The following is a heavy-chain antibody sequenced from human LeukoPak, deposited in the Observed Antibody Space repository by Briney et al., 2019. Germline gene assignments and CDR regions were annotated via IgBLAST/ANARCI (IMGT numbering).Heavy chain of an antibody. CDR3: VRGALPGDNWYFDL. CDR2: FGSAGDT. CDR1: GFPFSAYD. Sequence: GGSLRLSCATSGFPFSAYDMHWVRHAPGKGLEWVSAFGSAGDTYYPGAVRGRFTISRDYAKNSLFLQMNSLTAGDTAVYFCVRGALPGDNWYFDLWGRGTLVTVSS. V-gene: IGHV3-13*01. J-gene: IGHJ2*01.